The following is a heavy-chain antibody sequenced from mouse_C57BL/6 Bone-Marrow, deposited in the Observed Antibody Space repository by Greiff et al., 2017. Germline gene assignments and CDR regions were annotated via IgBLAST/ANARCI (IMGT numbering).Heavy chain of an antibody. CDR1: GFTFSSYA. J-gene: IGHJ1*03. CDR2: ISSGGDYI. D-gene: IGHD2-10*02. CDR3: TRDRGMNHWYFDV. Sequence: EVKLVESGEGLVKPGGSLKLSCAASGFTFSSYAMSWVRQTPEKRLEWVAYISSGGDYIYYADTVKGRFTISRDNARNTLYLQMSSLKSEDTAMYYCTRDRGMNHWYFDVWGTGTTVTVSS. V-gene: IGHV5-9-1*02.